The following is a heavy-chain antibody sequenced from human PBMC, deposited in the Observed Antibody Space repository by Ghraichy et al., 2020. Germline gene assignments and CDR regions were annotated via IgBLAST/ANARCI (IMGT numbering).Heavy chain of an antibody. D-gene: IGHD3-3*01. Sequence: SETLSLTCTVSGGSISSSSYYWGWIRQPPGKGLEWIGSIYYSGSTYYNPSLKSRVTISVDTSKNQFSLKLSSVTAADTAVYYCARQAPIGFFGVVTWFDPWGQGTLVTVSS. CDR1: GGSISSSSYY. J-gene: IGHJ5*02. V-gene: IGHV4-39*01. CDR2: IYYSGST. CDR3: ARQAPIGFFGVVTWFDP.